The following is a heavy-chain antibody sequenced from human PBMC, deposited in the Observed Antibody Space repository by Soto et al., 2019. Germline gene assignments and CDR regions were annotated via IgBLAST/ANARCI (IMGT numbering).Heavy chain of an antibody. Sequence: QVHLVQSGAEVKKPGASVKVSCKASGYTFTSYGITWGRQAPGQGLEWMGWISAHNGTTDYAQKLQGRVIVTRDTATSTAYMELRSLISDDTAVYYCARGRYGDYWGQGALVTVSS. V-gene: IGHV1-18*01. CDR1: GYTFTSYG. D-gene: IGHD1-1*01. CDR2: ISAHNGTT. CDR3: ARGRYGDY. J-gene: IGHJ4*02.